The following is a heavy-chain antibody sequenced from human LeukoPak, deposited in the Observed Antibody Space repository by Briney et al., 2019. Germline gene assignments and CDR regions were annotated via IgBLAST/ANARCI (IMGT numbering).Heavy chain of an antibody. J-gene: IGHJ4*02. Sequence: VASVKASCKASGYTFTGYYMHWVRQAPGQGLEWMGWINPNSGGTNYAQKFQGRVTMTRDTSISTAYMELSRPRSDDTAVYYCARGYSSSSSDYWGQGTLVTVSS. CDR3: ARGYSSSSSDY. D-gene: IGHD6-6*01. V-gene: IGHV1-2*02. CDR1: GYTFTGYY. CDR2: INPNSGGT.